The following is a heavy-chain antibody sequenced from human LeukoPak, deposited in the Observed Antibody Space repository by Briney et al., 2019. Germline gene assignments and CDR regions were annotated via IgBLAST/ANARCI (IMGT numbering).Heavy chain of an antibody. D-gene: IGHD2-2*01. CDR1: GGSFSGYY. Sequence: SETLSLTCAVYGGSFSGYYWSWIRQPPGKGLEWIGEINHSGSTNYNPSLKSRVTISVDTSKNQFSLKLSSVTAADTAVYYCARIGYQLLLCYFDYWGQGTLVTVSS. CDR2: INHSGST. V-gene: IGHV4-34*01. CDR3: ARIGYQLLLCYFDY. J-gene: IGHJ4*02.